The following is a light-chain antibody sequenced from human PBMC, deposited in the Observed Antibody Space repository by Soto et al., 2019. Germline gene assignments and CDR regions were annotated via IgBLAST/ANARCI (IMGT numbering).Light chain of an antibody. J-gene: IGKJ2*01. CDR1: QSVSSSY. CDR2: GAS. V-gene: IGKV3-20*01. Sequence: EIVLTQSPGTLSLSPGERATLSCRASQSVSSSYLAWYQQKPGQAPRLLIYGASSRATGIPDRVSGSGSGTDFTRNISRLEPEDFAVYYCQQYGSSPPTFGQGTKLEIK. CDR3: QQYGSSPPT.